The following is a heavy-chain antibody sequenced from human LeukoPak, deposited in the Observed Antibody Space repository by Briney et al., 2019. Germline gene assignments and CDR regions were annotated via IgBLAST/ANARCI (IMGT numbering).Heavy chain of an antibody. V-gene: IGHV1-69*13. J-gene: IGHJ6*03. CDR3: ARGIRFLDNYYYYMDA. Sequence: SVKVSCKASGGTFSSYAISWVRQAPGQGLEWMGGIIPIFGTANYAQKVQGRVTITADESTSTAYTELSSLRSEDTAVYYCARGIRFLDNYYYYMDAWGKGTTVTVSS. D-gene: IGHD3-3*01. CDR1: GGTFSSYA. CDR2: IIPIFGTA.